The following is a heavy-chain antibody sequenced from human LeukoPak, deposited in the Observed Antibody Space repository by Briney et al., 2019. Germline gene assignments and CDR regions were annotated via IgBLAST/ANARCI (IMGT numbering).Heavy chain of an antibody. V-gene: IGHV3-23*01. D-gene: IGHD6-6*01. J-gene: IGHJ6*03. CDR3: ASSPLYSTSSYMDV. CDR2: ITGRGSST. CDR1: GFTFSSCA. Sequence: GGSLRLSCAASGFTFSSCAMTWVRQAPGKGLEWVSRITGRGSSTYYADSVKGRFIISRDNSKNTLYLQMNSLRAEDTAVYYCASSPLYSTSSYMDVWGKGTTVTVSS.